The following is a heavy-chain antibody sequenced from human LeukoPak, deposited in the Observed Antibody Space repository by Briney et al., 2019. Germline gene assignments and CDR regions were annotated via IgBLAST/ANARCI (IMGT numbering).Heavy chain of an antibody. CDR2: INPNSGVT. Sequence: ASVKVSCKASGYTFTAYSIHWVRQAPGQGLDWMGRINPNSGVTNYAQKFQGRVTMTEDTSTDTAYMELSSLRSEDTAVYYCATRVVVAARVYYYGMDVWGQGTTVTVSS. CDR3: ATRVVVAARVYYYGMDV. CDR1: GYTFTAYS. V-gene: IGHV1-2*06. D-gene: IGHD2-15*01. J-gene: IGHJ6*02.